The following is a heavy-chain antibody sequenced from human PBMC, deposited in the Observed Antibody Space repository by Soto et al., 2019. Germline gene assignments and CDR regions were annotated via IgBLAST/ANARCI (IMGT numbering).Heavy chain of an antibody. D-gene: IGHD3-3*01. Sequence: EVQLVESGGGLVKPGGSLRLSCAASGFSFRSDTLHWFRQAPGGALEWVSSITGSSRYEFYADSVKGRFPISRDNDDNLLFLQMNNVRAEDTALYFCAREKGPQVVFWSDITKGGLDYWGQGTLV. CDR2: ITGSSRYE. CDR3: AREKGPQVVFWSDITKGGLDY. V-gene: IGHV3-21*06. J-gene: IGHJ4*02. CDR1: GFSFRSDT.